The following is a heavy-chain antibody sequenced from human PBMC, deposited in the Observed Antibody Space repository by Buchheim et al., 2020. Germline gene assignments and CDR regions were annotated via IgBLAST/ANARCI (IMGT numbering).Heavy chain of an antibody. D-gene: IGHD2-21*01. J-gene: IGHJ4*02. Sequence: EVQLVESGGGLVQPGGSLRLSCAASGFTFSSYSMNWVRQAPGKGLEWVSYISSSSSTIYYADSVKGRFPISRDNAKNSLYLQMNSLRAEDTAVYYCARDIGAAYCGGDCPFDYWGQGTL. CDR3: ARDIGAAYCGGDCPFDY. CDR1: GFTFSSYS. V-gene: IGHV3-48*01. CDR2: ISSSSSTI.